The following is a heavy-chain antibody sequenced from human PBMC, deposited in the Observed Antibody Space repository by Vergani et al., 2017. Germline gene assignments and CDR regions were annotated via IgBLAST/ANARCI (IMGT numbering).Heavy chain of an antibody. CDR3: ARHKGGYCSSTSCYTERGYYYYYMDV. D-gene: IGHD2-2*02. J-gene: IGHJ6*03. CDR2: IYYSGST. Sequence: QVQLQESAPGLVKPSETLSLTCTVSVGSISSYYWSWIRQPPGKGLEWIGYIYYSGSTNYNPSLKSRVTISVDTSKNQFSLKLSSVTAADTAVYYCARHKGGYCSSTSCYTERGYYYYYMDVWGKGTTVTVSS. V-gene: IGHV4-59*01. CDR1: VGSISSYY.